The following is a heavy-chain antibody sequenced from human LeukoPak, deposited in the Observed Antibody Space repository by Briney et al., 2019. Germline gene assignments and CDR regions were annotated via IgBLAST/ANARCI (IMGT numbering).Heavy chain of an antibody. CDR1: GYTFTSYG. J-gene: IGHJ6*02. V-gene: IGHV1-18*01. Sequence: ASVKVSCKASGYTFTSYGISWVRQAPGQGLEWMGWISAYNGNINYAQKLQGRVTMTTDTSTSTAYMELRSLRSDDTAVYYCARGIDYNYYYYGMDVWGQGTTVTVSS. D-gene: IGHD4-11*01. CDR2: ISAYNGNI. CDR3: ARGIDYNYYYYGMDV.